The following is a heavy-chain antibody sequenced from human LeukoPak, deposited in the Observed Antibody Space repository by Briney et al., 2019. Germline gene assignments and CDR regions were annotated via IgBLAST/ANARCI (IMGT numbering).Heavy chain of an antibody. V-gene: IGHV4-59*08. J-gene: IGHJ4*02. CDR2: IHYSGST. Sequence: SETLSLTCTVSGGSISSYYWSWIRQPPGKGLEWVGYIHYSGSTNYNPSLKSRVTISVDTSKNQFSLKLSSVTAADTAVYYCARHSNNRKRYFDYWGQGTLVTVSS. CDR1: GGSISSYY. CDR3: ARHSNNRKRYFDY.